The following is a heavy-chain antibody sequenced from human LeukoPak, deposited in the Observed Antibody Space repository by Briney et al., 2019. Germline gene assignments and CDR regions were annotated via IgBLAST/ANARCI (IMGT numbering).Heavy chain of an antibody. CDR2: SSYDEGNT. CDR3: AKDGQLGGSSWFTLYFDY. Sequence: GGSLRLSCAASGFTFSSYDMHWVRQAPGKGLEWLAVSSYDEGNTYYADSVKGRFTISRDNSKNTLYLQMNSLRPEDTAVYYCAKDGQLGGSSWFTLYFDYWGQGTLVTVSS. V-gene: IGHV3-30*18. J-gene: IGHJ4*02. D-gene: IGHD6-13*01. CDR1: GFTFSSYD.